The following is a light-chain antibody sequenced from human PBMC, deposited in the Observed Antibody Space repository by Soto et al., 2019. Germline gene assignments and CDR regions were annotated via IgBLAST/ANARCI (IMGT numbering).Light chain of an antibody. CDR3: TSYTSSITYV. CDR1: SSDVGDYNY. Sequence: QSVVTQPASVSGSPGQSITISCTGTSSDVGDYNYVSWYQQHPGKAPKLMIYEVSNRPSGVSNRFSGSKSGNTASLTISGLQAEDEADYYCTSYTSSITYVFGTGTKVTVL. CDR2: EVS. V-gene: IGLV2-14*01. J-gene: IGLJ1*01.